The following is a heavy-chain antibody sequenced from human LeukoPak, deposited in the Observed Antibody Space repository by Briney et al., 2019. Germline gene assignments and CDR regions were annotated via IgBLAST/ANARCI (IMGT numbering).Heavy chain of an antibody. J-gene: IGHJ4*02. CDR3: ARIGYSSSGFDY. Sequence: PGGSLRLSCTASGFTFRNYWMSWVGQARGKGREGGASLKQGGSQTYYVASVEGRFTISRDNDKNSLFLQINSLRVEHTAVYYCARIGYSSSGFDYWGQGTLVTVSS. CDR2: LKQGGSQT. CDR1: GFTFRNYW. V-gene: IGHV3-7*01. D-gene: IGHD6-13*01.